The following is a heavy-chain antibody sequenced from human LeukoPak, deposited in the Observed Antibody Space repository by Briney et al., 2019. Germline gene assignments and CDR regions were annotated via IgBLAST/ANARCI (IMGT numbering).Heavy chain of an antibody. CDR2: IYTNGDT. V-gene: IGHV4-4*09. J-gene: IGHJ4*01. Sequence: PSETLSLTCSVSGGSISNDYWNWIRQPPGKGLEWLGYIYTNGDTDYNPSLQGPVTISVDTSKKQFSLKLTSVTAADTAVYYCARAPSPMYSSSAPLDYWGHGTLVIVSS. D-gene: IGHD6-6*01. CDR3: ARAPSPMYSSSAPLDY. CDR1: GGSISNDY.